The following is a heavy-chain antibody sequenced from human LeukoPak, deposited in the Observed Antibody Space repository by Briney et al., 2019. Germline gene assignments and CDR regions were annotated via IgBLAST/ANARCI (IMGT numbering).Heavy chain of an antibody. V-gene: IGHV3-33*01. CDR1: GFTFSSYG. J-gene: IGHJ6*02. Sequence: GGSLRLSCAAPGFTFSSYGMHWVRQAPGKGLEWVAIIWYDENNKYYADSVKGRFTISRDNSKNTLYLQMNSLRAEDTAVYYCARERSGLVLYYYYGMDVWGQGTTVTVSS. CDR3: ARERSGLVLYYYYGMDV. CDR2: IWYDENNK. D-gene: IGHD2-8*02.